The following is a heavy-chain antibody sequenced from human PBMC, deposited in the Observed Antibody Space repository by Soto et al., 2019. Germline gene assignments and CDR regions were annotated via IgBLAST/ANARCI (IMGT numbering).Heavy chain of an antibody. CDR2: IIPILGIA. CDR3: ARGRQTYCYERGPREV. D-gene: IGHD3-10*02. V-gene: IGHV1-69*02. CDR1: GGTFSSYT. Sequence: QVQLVQSGAEVKKPGSSVKVSCKASGGTFSSYTISWVRQAPGQGLEWMGRIIPILGIANYAQKFQGRVTITADKSTSTAYMELSSLRSEDTAVYYCARGRQTYCYERGPREVWGQGTTVTVSS. J-gene: IGHJ6*02.